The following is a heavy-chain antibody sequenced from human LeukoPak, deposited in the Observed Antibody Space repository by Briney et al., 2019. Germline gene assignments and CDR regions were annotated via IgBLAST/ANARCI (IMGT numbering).Heavy chain of an antibody. D-gene: IGHD2-2*01. CDR2: IYSGGSA. Sequence: GGSLRLSCAPPGFTVSSNYMSWVRQAPGKGLEWVSVIYSGGSAYYADSVKGRFTISRDNSKNTLYLQMNSLRAEDTAVYYCARVVRSYDYWGQGTLATVSS. V-gene: IGHV3-53*01. CDR1: GFTVSSNY. J-gene: IGHJ4*02. CDR3: ARVVRSYDY.